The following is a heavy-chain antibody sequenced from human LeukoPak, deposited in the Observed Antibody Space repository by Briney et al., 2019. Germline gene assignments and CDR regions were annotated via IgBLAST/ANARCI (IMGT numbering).Heavy chain of an antibody. CDR2: IYSGGST. V-gene: IGHV3-53*01. CDR3: ARGRRSGSSWYNPYYYYYMDV. D-gene: IGHD6-13*01. J-gene: IGHJ6*03. CDR1: GFTVSSNY. Sequence: PGGSLRLSCAASGFTVSSNYMSWVRQAPGKGLGWVSVIYSGGSTYYADSVKGRFTISRDNSKNTLYLQMNSLRAEDTAVYYCARGRRSGSSWYNPYYYYYMDVWGKGTTVTVYS.